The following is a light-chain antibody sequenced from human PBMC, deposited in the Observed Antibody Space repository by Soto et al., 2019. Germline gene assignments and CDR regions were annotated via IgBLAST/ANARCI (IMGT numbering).Light chain of an antibody. J-gene: IGLJ7*01. CDR3: LLSYSGAAV. CDR2: DIS. V-gene: IGLV7-46*01. Sequence: QAVVTQEPSLTVSPGGTVTLTCGSSTGAVTSGHYPYWFQQKPGQAPRTLIYDISNTDSWTPARFSGSLLGGKAALTLSGAQPEDEAEYYCLLSYSGAAVFGGGTQLTVL. CDR1: TGAVTSGHY.